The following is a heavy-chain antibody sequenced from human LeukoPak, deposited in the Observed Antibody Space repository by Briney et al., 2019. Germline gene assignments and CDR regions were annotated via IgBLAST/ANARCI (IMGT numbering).Heavy chain of an antibody. D-gene: IGHD6-19*01. Sequence: GGSLRLSCAASGFTFSDYYMNWIRQAPGKGLEWVSYISTSSSYTNYADSVKGRFTISRDNAKNSLYLQMNSLRAEDTAVYYCARTGIGIAVAGYFDYWGQGTLVTVSS. CDR2: ISTSSSYT. V-gene: IGHV3-11*03. J-gene: IGHJ4*02. CDR1: GFTFSDYY. CDR3: ARTGIGIAVAGYFDY.